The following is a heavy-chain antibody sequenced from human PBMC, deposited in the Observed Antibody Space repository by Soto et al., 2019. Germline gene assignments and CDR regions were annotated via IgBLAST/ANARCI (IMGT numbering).Heavy chain of an antibody. CDR1: GASISSGDYY. D-gene: IGHD3-10*01. CDR2: IYYNERA. V-gene: IGHV4-31*11. CDR3: ARRGAGSGSFDY. J-gene: IGHJ4*02. Sequence: QVQLQESGPGLVKPSQTLSLTCAVSGASISSGDYYWSWIRQHPGRGLEWIGYIYYNERAYYNPSLNSRVTMSSDTSKNQFSLKLSSVTAADTAVYYCARRGAGSGSFDYWGQGALVTVSS.